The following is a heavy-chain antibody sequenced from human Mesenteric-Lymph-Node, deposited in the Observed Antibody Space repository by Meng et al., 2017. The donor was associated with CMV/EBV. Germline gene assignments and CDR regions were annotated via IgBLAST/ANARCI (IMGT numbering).Heavy chain of an antibody. J-gene: IGHJ4*02. D-gene: IGHD1-26*01. Sequence: GGSLRLSCAASGFTVSSNYMSWVRQAPGKGLEWVTVISYDESSKYYADSVKGRFAISRDNSKNTLYLQMNSLRAEDTAVYYCARGERKVGAPPFDSWGQGTLVTVSS. CDR2: ISYDESSK. CDR1: GFTVSSNY. CDR3: ARGERKVGAPPFDS. V-gene: IGHV3-30*09.